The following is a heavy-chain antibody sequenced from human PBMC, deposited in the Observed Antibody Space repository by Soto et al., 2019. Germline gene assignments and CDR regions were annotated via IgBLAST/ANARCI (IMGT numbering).Heavy chain of an antibody. CDR2: ISAYNGNT. CDR3: ARDRGPPLPYYDILTGQHTPYYYYYYMDV. V-gene: IGHV1-18*01. CDR1: GYTFTSYG. D-gene: IGHD3-9*01. J-gene: IGHJ6*03. Sequence: GASVKVSCKASGYTFTSYGISWVRQAPGQGLEWMGWISAYNGNTNYAQKLQGRVTMTTDTSTSTAYMELRSLRSDDTAVYYCARDRGPPLPYYDILTGQHTPYYYYYYMDVWGKGTTVTVSS.